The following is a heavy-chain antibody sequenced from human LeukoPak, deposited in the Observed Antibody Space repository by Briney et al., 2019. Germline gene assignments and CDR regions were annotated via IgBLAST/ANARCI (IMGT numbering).Heavy chain of an antibody. CDR2: ISSSSTI. CDR1: GFTFSSYS. D-gene: IGHD2-15*01. J-gene: IGHJ5*02. V-gene: IGHV3-48*01. CDR3: ASLVVVAATVWFDP. Sequence: QPGGSLRLSCAASGFTFSSYSMNWVRQAPGKGLEWVSYISSSSTIYYADSVKGRFTISRDNAKNSLYLQMNSLRAEDTAVYYCASLVVVAATVWFDPWGQGTLVTVSS.